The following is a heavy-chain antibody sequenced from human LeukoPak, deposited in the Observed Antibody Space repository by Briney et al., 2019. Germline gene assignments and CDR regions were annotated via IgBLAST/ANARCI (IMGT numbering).Heavy chain of an antibody. J-gene: IGHJ6*02. Sequence: PGGSLRLSCAASGFTVSSNYMSWVRQAPGKGLEWVSVIYSGGSTYYADSVKGRFTISRDNSKNTLYLQMNSLRAEDTAVYYCARDRFFLGAAGHYYYGMDVWGQGTTVTVSS. V-gene: IGHV3-53*01. CDR1: GFTVSSNY. CDR2: IYSGGST. D-gene: IGHD6-13*01. CDR3: ARDRFFLGAAGHYYYGMDV.